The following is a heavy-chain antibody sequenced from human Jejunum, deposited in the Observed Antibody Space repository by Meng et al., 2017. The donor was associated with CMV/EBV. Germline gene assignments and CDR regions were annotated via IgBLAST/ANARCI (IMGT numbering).Heavy chain of an antibody. J-gene: IGHJ6*02. CDR1: GASFSNYY. CDR2: IFHSGST. CDR3: ARTDYYSYYGMDV. V-gene: IGHV4-59*01. Sequence: VSGASFSNYYWRWIRQPPGRGLEWIGFIFHSGSTSYNPSLESRVTISVDTSKNQFSLKVSSVTAADTAVYFCARTDYYSYYGMDVWGPGTTVTVSS.